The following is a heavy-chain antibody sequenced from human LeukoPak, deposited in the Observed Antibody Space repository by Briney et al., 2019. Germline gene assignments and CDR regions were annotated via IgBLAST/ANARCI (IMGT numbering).Heavy chain of an antibody. V-gene: IGHV4-61*01. CDR2: IYHSGST. CDR1: GYSVSSGSYS. D-gene: IGHD2-2*01. Sequence: SETLSLTCTVSGYSVSSGSYSWSWVRQPPGKGLEWIGYIYHSGSTNYKPSFESRVIISVDTPKNQFSLRLISVTAADTAVYYCASGYSSRWGQGTLVTVSS. CDR3: ASGYSSR. J-gene: IGHJ4*02.